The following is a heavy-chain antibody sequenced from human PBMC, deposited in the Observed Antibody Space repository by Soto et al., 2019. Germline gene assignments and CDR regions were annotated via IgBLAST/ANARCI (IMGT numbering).Heavy chain of an antibody. CDR3: ARTSPFGTDDY. CDR1: GGSISSYY. Sequence: SETLSLTCTVSGGSISSYYWSWIRQPPGKGLEWIGYIYYSGSTNYNPSLKSRVTISVDTSKNQFSLKLSSVTAADTAVYYCARTSPFGTDDYWGQGTLVTVSS. CDR2: IYYSGST. D-gene: IGHD3-3*01. J-gene: IGHJ4*02. V-gene: IGHV4-59*01.